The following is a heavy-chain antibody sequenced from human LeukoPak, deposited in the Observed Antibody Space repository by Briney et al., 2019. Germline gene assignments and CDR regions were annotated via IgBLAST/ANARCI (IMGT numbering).Heavy chain of an antibody. CDR2: INPSGGT. V-gene: IGHV1-46*01. CDR1: GYTFSIYN. CDR3: AREGVAGTGLDF. J-gene: IGHJ4*02. Sequence: GASVKVSCKASGYTFSIYNMHWVRQAPGQGLEWMGIINPSGGTSYAQRLQGRITMTRDTSTSTLYMELSSLRSEDTAVYYCAREGVAGTGLDFWGQGTLVTVFS. D-gene: IGHD6-13*01.